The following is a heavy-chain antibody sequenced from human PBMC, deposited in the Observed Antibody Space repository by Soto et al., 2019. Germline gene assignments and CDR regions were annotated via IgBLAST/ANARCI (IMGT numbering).Heavy chain of an antibody. Sequence: QVQLVESGGGVVQPGRSLRLSCAASGFTFSNYGMHWVRQAPGKGLEWVAVMSYDGRNKFYADSVKGRFTISRDNSKNTLFLQMNSLRPEDTAVYYCAKVGWGSTWYTSLDYWGQGTLVTVSS. CDR3: AKVGWGSTWYTSLDY. D-gene: IGHD6-13*01. V-gene: IGHV3-30*18. CDR1: GFTFSNYG. CDR2: MSYDGRNK. J-gene: IGHJ4*02.